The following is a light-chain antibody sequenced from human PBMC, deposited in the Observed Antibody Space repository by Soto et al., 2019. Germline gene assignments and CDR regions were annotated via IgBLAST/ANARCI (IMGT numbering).Light chain of an antibody. V-gene: IGLV2-14*01. CDR2: NVS. CDR3: TSSTSGGLYV. Sequence: QSVLTQAASVSGSPGQSITISCTGTSSDVGGYNYVSWYQQFPGKVPKLLIYNVSNRPSGVSNRFSGSKSGNTASLTISGLQAEDEADYFCTSSTSGGLYVFGTGTKVTVL. J-gene: IGLJ1*01. CDR1: SSDVGGYNY.